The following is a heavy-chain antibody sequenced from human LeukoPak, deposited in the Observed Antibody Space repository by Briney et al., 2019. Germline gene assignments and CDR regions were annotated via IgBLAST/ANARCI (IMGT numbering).Heavy chain of an antibody. CDR2: IKSRPDGGTT. CDR1: GFTFTIAW. Sequence: AGGSLRLSCAASGFTFTIAWMDWVRQAPGKGLEWVGRIKSRPDGGTTDFAAPVKGRFTISRDDSKNTLYLHMNSLKTEDTAVYYCITVYDSVANWGRGTLVTVSS. J-gene: IGHJ4*02. V-gene: IGHV3-15*01. D-gene: IGHD5-12*01. CDR3: ITVYDSVAN.